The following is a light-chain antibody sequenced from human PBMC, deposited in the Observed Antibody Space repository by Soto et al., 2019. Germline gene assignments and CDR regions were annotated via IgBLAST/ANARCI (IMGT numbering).Light chain of an antibody. CDR2: DAS. V-gene: IGKV3-11*01. CDR3: QQRSKTFT. J-gene: IGKJ4*01. Sequence: EIVLTQTPATLSLSPGERATLSCRASQSVSSYLVWYQQKPGQAPRLLIYDASSRATGIPARFSGSGSGTDFTLTISSLAPEDFAVYYCQQRSKTFTFGGGTKVEIK. CDR1: QSVSSY.